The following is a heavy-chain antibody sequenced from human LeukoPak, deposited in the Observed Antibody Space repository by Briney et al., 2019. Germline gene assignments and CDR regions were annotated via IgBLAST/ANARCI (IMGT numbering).Heavy chain of an antibody. J-gene: IGHJ6*02. CDR2: IKQDGSEK. D-gene: IGHD6-19*01. CDR3: ARDSSGWYDDYYYYGMDV. Sequence: GGSLRLSCAASRFTFSSYGMHWVRQAPGKGLEWVANIKQDGSEKYYVDSVKGRFTISRDNAKNSLYLQMNSLRAEDTAVYYCARDSSGWYDDYYYYGMDVWGQGTTVTVSS. V-gene: IGHV3-7*01. CDR1: RFTFSSYG.